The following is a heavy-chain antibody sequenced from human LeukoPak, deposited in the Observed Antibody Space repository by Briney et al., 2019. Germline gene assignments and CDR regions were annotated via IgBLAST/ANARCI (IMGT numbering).Heavy chain of an antibody. CDR3: AKDMKGHTYGFADY. V-gene: IGHV3-30*18. CDR1: GFTFSSYG. D-gene: IGHD5-18*01. Sequence: GSLRLSCAASGFTFSSYGMHWVRQAPGKGLEWVAVISYDGSNKYYADSVKGRFTISRDNSKNTLYLQMNGLRVEDTAVYYCAKDMKGHTYGFADYWGQGTLVTVSS. J-gene: IGHJ4*02. CDR2: ISYDGSNK.